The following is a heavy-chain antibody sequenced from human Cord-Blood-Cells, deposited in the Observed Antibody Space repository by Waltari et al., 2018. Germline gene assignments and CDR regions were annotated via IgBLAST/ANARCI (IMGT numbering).Heavy chain of an antibody. CDR3: ARLNDAYWNDYFDY. Sequence: QVQLVQSGAEVKKPGSSVKVSCKASGGTFSSYAISWVRQAPGQGLEWMGGIIPIFGTANYAQKFQGRVTITADESTGTAYMELSSLGSGGAAVYYCARLNDAYWNDYFDYWDQGTLLSVSS. J-gene: IGHJ4*02. CDR2: IIPIFGTA. CDR1: GGTFSSYA. V-gene: IGHV1-69*01. D-gene: IGHD1-1*01.